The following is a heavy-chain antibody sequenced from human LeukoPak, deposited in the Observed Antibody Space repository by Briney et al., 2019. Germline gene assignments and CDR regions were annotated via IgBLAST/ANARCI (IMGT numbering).Heavy chain of an antibody. Sequence: GESLKISCKGSGYSFTTYWIGWVRQMPGKGLEWMGIIYPGDSDTRYSPSFQGQVTISADKSINTAYLQWSSLKASDTAMYYCARRGKVGTTGYYMDVWGKGTTVTVSS. CDR1: GYSFTTYW. D-gene: IGHD1-26*01. V-gene: IGHV5-51*01. CDR3: ARRGKVGTTGYYMDV. J-gene: IGHJ6*03. CDR2: IYPGDSDT.